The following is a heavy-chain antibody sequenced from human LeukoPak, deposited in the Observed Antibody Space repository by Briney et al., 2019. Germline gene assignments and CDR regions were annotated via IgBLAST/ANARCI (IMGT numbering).Heavy chain of an antibody. CDR2: IKQDGSER. J-gene: IGHJ4*02. Sequence: GGSLRLSCAASGFTFSSYWMSWVRQAPGKGLEWVANIKQDGSERYYVDSVKGRFTISRDNAKNTLYLQMNSLRAEDTAVYYCARDTSGGGAGRFDYWGQGTLVTVSS. V-gene: IGHV3-7*01. CDR1: GFTFSSYW. D-gene: IGHD1-26*01. CDR3: ARDTSGGGAGRFDY.